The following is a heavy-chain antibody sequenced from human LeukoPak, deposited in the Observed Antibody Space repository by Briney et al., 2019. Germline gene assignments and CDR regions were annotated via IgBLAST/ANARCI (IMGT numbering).Heavy chain of an antibody. V-gene: IGHV3-53*04. CDR2: IYSGGST. J-gene: IGHJ6*02. Sequence: GGSLRLSCAASGFTVSSNYMSWVRQAPGKGLEWVSVIYSGGSTYYADSVKGRFTISRHNSKNTLYLQMNSLRAEDTAVYYCEREGPTDFSTYYGMDVWGQGTTVTVSS. CDR3: EREGPTDFSTYYGMDV. CDR1: GFTVSSNY. D-gene: IGHD2/OR15-2a*01.